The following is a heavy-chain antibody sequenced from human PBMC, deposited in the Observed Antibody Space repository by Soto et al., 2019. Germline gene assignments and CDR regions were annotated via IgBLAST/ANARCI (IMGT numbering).Heavy chain of an antibody. J-gene: IGHJ4*02. V-gene: IGHV3-21*01. CDR1: GFTFSSYS. Sequence: GGSLSLSCAASGFTFSSYSMNWVRQAPGKGLEWVSSISSSSSYIYCADSVKGRFTISRDNAKNSLYLQMNSLRAEDTAVYYCAREAKYCSGGSCYFDYWGQGTLVTVSS. CDR2: ISSSSSYI. D-gene: IGHD2-15*01. CDR3: AREAKYCSGGSCYFDY.